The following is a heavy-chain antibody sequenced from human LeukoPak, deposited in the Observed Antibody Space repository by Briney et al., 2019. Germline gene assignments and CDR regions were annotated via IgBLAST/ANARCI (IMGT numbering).Heavy chain of an antibody. V-gene: IGHV4-31*03. Sequence: SETLSLTCTVSGGSISSGGYYWSWIRQHPGKGLEWIVYIYYSGSTYYNPSLKSRVTISVDTSKNQFSLKLSSVTAADTAVYYCAASCYPDYGGNSEAFDIWGQGTMVTVSS. D-gene: IGHD4-23*01. J-gene: IGHJ3*02. CDR3: AASCYPDYGGNSEAFDI. CDR1: GGSISSGGYY. CDR2: IYYSGST.